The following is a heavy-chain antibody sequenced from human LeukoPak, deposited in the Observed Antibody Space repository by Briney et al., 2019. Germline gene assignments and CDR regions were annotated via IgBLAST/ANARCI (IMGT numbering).Heavy chain of an antibody. CDR2: IYTTGST. Sequence: PSETLSLTCTVSGGSISSDYWSWIRQPAGKGLEWIGRIYTTGSTNYSPSLKSRVTMSVDTSKNQFSLILSSVTAADTAVYYCARDGYSGNDGLWGQGTLVTVSS. V-gene: IGHV4-4*07. CDR1: GGSISSDY. CDR3: ARDGYSGNDGL. J-gene: IGHJ4*02. D-gene: IGHD5-12*01.